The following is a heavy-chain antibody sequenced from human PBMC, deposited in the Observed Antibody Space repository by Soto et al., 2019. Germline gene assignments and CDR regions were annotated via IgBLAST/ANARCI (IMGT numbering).Heavy chain of an antibody. D-gene: IGHD3-3*01. V-gene: IGHV3-23*01. CDR1: GFTFSSYA. CDR2: ISGSGGST. CDR3: AKRWYYDFWSGYSGDYY. Sequence: GGSLRLSCAASGFTFSSYAMSWVRQAPGKGLEWVSAISGSGGSTYYADSVKGRFTISRDNSKNTLYLQMNSLRAEDTAVYYCAKRWYYDFWSGYSGDYYWGQGTLVTVAS. J-gene: IGHJ4*02.